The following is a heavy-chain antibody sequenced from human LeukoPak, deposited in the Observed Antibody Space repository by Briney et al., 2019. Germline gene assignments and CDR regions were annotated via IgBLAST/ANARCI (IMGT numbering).Heavy chain of an antibody. CDR1: GFTFDDYA. Sequence: GGSPRLSCAASGFTFDDYAMHWVRQAPGKGLEWVSGISWNSGSIGYADSVKGRFTISRDNAKNSLYLQMNSLRAEDTALYYCAKDRGGSFDYWGQGTLVTVSS. D-gene: IGHD6-25*01. V-gene: IGHV3-9*01. J-gene: IGHJ4*02. CDR3: AKDRGGSFDY. CDR2: ISWNSGSI.